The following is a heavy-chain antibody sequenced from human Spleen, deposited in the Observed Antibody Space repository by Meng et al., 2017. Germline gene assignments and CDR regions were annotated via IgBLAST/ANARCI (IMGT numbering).Heavy chain of an antibody. J-gene: IGHJ4*02. D-gene: IGHD1-7*01. CDR3: GRDQGRELINH. CDR2: VYHRGDT. CDR1: GDSISSDIW. Sequence: QVQLQESGPGLVKPAGTLSLTCTVSGDSISSDIWWSWVRQPPGKGLEWIGEVYHRGDTNYNPSLKSRVDISVDKSKNQFYLSLCSVTAADTAVYYCGRDQGRELINHWGQGTLVTVSS. V-gene: IGHV4-4*02.